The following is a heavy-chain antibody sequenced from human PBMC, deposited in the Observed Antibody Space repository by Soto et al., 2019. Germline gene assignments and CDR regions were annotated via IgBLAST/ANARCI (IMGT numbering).Heavy chain of an antibody. CDR2: IYYSGST. CDR1: GGSISSGDYY. V-gene: IGHV4-30-4*01. Sequence: SETLSLTCTVSGGSISSGDYYWSWIRQPPGKGLEWIGYIYYSGSTYYNPSLKSRVTISVDTSKNQFSLKLSSVTAADTAVYYCARVGKLERYYYYGMDVWGQGTTVTVSS. CDR3: ARVGKLERYYYYGMDV. D-gene: IGHD1-1*01. J-gene: IGHJ6*02.